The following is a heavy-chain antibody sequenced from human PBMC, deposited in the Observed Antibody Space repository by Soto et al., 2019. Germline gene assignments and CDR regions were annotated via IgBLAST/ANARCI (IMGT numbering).Heavy chain of an antibody. CDR3: AGFYTLYYYYYMDV. D-gene: IGHD3-16*01. J-gene: IGHJ6*03. CDR2: IKQDGSEK. CDR1: GFTFSSYW. V-gene: IGHV3-7*03. Sequence: GGSLRLSCAASGFTFSSYWMSWVRQAPGKGLEWVANIKQDGSEKYYVDSVKGRFTISRDNAKNSLYLQMNSLRAEDTAVYYCAGFYTLYYYYYMDVWCKGTTVTVSS.